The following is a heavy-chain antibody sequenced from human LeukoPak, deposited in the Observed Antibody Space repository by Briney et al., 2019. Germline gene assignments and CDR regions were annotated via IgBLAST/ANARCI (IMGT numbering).Heavy chain of an antibody. CDR2: ISYDGSNK. CDR1: GFTFSSYA. D-gene: IGHD4-17*01. V-gene: IGHV3-30-3*01. J-gene: IGHJ4*02. CDR3: ARSGTVTLWTFDY. Sequence: PGRSLRLSCAASGFTFSSYAMHWVRQAPGKGLEWVAVISYDGSNKYYADSVKGRFTISRDNSKNTLYLQMNSLRAEDTAVYYCARSGTVTLWTFDYWGQGTLVTVSS.